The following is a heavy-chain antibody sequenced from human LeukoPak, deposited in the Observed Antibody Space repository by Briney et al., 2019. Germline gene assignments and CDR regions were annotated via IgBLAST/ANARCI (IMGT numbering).Heavy chain of an antibody. CDR1: GYTFSGYY. D-gene: IGHD6-6*01. Sequence: SVKVSCKASGYTFSGYYMHWVRQAPGQGPEWMGWINPNSGDTEYTQKFQGRVTFTRDTSISTAYMELSRLRSDDTAFYYCATRSSSSRLEDWGQGTLVTVSS. CDR3: ATRSSSSRLED. CDR2: INPNSGDT. J-gene: IGHJ4*02. V-gene: IGHV1-2*02.